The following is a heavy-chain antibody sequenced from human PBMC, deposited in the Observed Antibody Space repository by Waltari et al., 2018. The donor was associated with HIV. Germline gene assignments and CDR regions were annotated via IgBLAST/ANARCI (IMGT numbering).Heavy chain of an antibody. V-gene: IGHV3-11*01. J-gene: IGHJ4*02. Sequence: QVQLVDSGGGLVKPGGPLRLSCAASGSAFRDLYMSWFRQAPGKGLGWISYIISSGTTIYYRDSVKGRFTISRDNAKNSLSLQMNSLRAEDTAVYYCASPGPYCGGDCYLDWGPGTLVTVSS. CDR1: GSAFRDLY. CDR3: ASPGPYCGGDCYLD. CDR2: IISSGTTI. D-gene: IGHD2-21*02.